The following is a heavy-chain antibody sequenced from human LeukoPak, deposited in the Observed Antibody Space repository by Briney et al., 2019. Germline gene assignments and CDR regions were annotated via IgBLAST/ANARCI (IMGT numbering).Heavy chain of an antibody. J-gene: IGHJ6*02. CDR2: INXXGNVX. Sequence: GGSLRLSCAASGFTFSSYWMNWARQAPGKGLEWVASINXXGNVXXXXDSVKGRFXISRDNAKNSLYLQMSNLRAEDTAVYFCARGGGLDVWGQGATVTVSS. V-gene: IGHV3-7*03. CDR1: GFTFSSYW. CDR3: ARGGGLDV. D-gene: IGHD3-16*01.